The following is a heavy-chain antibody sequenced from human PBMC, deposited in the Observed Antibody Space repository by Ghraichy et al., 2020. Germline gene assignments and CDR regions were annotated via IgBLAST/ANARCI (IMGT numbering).Heavy chain of an antibody. D-gene: IGHD3-10*01. Sequence: GGSLRLSCAASGFTFSSYAMSWVRQAPGKGLEWVSTISSDADTTYYADSLKGRFTISRDNSKNTLYLQMRSLRAEDTAVYYCAKDWGGSGTYYNYWGQGTLVTVSS. J-gene: IGHJ4*02. CDR1: GFTFSSYA. CDR3: AKDWGGSGTYYNY. V-gene: IGHV3-23*01. CDR2: ISSDADTT.